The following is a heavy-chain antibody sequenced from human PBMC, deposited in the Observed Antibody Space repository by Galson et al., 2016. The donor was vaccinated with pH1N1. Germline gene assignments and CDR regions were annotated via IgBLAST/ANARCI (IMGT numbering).Heavy chain of an antibody. CDR2: IIPIFATV. Sequence: SVKVSCKASGGTLRNYAASWVRQAPGQGLEWMGGIIPIFATVNYAQKFQGRLTITADESTNTAYMELSSLRSEDTALYYCAMGFSGYDRLCALAYFDSWGRGTRVTVAS. D-gene: IGHD5-12*01. J-gene: IGHJ4*02. CDR1: GGTLRNYA. V-gene: IGHV1-69*13. CDR3: AMGFSGYDRLCALAYFDS.